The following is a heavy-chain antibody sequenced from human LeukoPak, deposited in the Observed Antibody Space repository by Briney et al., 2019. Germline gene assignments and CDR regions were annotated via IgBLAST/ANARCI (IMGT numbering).Heavy chain of an antibody. J-gene: IGHJ4*02. CDR2: IQQDGSEK. V-gene: IGHV3-7*01. D-gene: IGHD3-10*01. Sequence: GGSLRLSCAASGFTFNYYWLTWVRQAPGKGLEWVANIQQDGSEKYYVDSVKGRFIISRDNAKNSLYLQMNGLRAEDTAVYYCARVRKLRTRGVMDPLDYWGQGTLVTVSS. CDR3: ARVRKLRTRGVMDPLDY. CDR1: GFTFNYYW.